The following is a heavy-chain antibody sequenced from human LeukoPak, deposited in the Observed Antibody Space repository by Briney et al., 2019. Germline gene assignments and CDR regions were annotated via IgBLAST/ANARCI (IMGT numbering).Heavy chain of an antibody. Sequence: ASVKVSCKASGYTFTGYYMHWVRQAPGQGLEWMGWINPNSGGTNYAQKFQGRVTMTRDTSISTAYMELSRLRSDDTAVYYCARNVDIAMVGFDYWGQGTLVTVSS. D-gene: IGHD5-18*01. CDR1: GYTFTGYY. J-gene: IGHJ4*02. CDR3: ARNVDIAMVGFDY. V-gene: IGHV1-2*02. CDR2: INPNSGGT.